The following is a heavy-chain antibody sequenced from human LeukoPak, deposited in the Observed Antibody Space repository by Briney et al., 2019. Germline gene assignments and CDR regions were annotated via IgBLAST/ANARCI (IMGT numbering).Heavy chain of an antibody. CDR1: GYSISSGYY. D-gene: IGHD1-26*01. V-gene: IGHV4-38-2*02. CDR3: ARDLEWELLGYYYYYMDV. CDR2: IYHGGST. J-gene: IGHJ6*03. Sequence: SETLSLTCTVSGYSISSGYYWGWIRQPPGRGLEWIGIIYHGGSTYSNPSLESRVTISVDTSRNQFSLKLSSVTAADTAVYYCARDLEWELLGYYYYYMDVWGKGTTVTVSS.